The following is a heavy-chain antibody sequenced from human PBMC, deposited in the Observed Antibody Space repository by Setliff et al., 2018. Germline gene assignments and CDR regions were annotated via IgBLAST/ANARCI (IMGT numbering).Heavy chain of an antibody. J-gene: IGHJ4*02. V-gene: IGHV3-7*01. CDR3: FGAGTCSY. D-gene: IGHD3-10*01. CDR1: GFTFSSFE. CDR2: IKSKGEGEK. Sequence: PGGSLRLSCAASGFTFSSFEMNWVRQAPGKGLEWVGRIKSKGEGEKYYADSVRGRFTISRDNAKNSLSLQMNNLRTEDTAVYYCFGAGTCSYWGQGTLVTVSS.